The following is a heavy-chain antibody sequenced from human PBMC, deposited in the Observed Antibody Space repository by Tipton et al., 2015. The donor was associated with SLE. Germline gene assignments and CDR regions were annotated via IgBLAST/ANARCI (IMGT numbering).Heavy chain of an antibody. CDR1: GYTFTSYG. CDR2: IIPIFGTA. J-gene: IGHJ4*02. D-gene: IGHD2-15*01. Sequence: QVQLVQSGAEVKKPGASVKVSCKASGYTFTSYGISWVRQAPGQGLEWMGGIIPIFGTANYAQKFQGRVTITADESTSTAYMELSSLRSEDTAVYYCARGAEQDIVVVVAATLDYWGQGTLVTVSS. CDR3: ARGAEQDIVVVVAATLDY. V-gene: IGHV1-69*01.